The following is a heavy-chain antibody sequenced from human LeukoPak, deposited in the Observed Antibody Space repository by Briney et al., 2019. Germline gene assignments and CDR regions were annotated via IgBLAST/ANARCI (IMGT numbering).Heavy chain of an antibody. J-gene: IGHJ4*02. Sequence: SEALSLTFSVSGGSITSGYWSWVRQPPGKGLEWLGYVSYSLDRNNNPSLRSRLTISLDTSRNDFSLQLTSVTAADTAVYFCVRLGYCDYGCCYFEHWGQGTLVTVS. V-gene: IGHV4-59*08. CDR2: VSYSLDR. D-gene: IGHD2-15*01. CDR3: VRLGYCDYGCCYFEH. CDR1: GGSITSGY.